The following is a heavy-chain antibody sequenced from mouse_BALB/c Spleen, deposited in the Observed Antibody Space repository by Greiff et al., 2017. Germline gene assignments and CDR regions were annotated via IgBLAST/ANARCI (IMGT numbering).Heavy chain of an antibody. CDR3: ARDNYGSSYVGAMDY. J-gene: IGHJ4*01. CDR1: GFTFSSYG. D-gene: IGHD1-1*01. V-gene: IGHV5-6-3*01. CDR2: INSNGGST. Sequence: EVKVVESGGGLVQPGGSLKLSCAASGFTFSSYGMSWVRQTPDKRLELVATINSNGGSTYYPDSVKGRFTISRDNAKNTLYLQMSSLKSEDTAMYYCARDNYGSSYVGAMDYWGQGTSVTVSS.